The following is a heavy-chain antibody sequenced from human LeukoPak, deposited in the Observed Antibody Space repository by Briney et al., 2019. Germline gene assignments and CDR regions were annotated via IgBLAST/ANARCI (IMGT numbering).Heavy chain of an antibody. V-gene: IGHV3-30*18. CDR3: AKDETTGARAYFYGMDG. D-gene: IGHD1-1*01. CDR2: ISYAGSNK. CDR1: RSTFKTYG. Sequence: PGGSLRLSCAASRSTFKTYGLHWVPQAPGKGLEWVADISYAGSNKNYADSVQGRFSISRDNSKNTLYLQMNSLSAEDTAVCYCAKDETTGARAYFYGMDGWGQGTTVTVSS. J-gene: IGHJ6*01.